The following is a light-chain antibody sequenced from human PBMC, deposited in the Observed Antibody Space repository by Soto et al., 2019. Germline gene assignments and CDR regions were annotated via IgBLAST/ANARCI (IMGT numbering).Light chain of an antibody. CDR2: EAT. V-gene: IGLV2-23*01. CDR3: CSYAGTVI. Sequence: QSALTQPASVSGSPGQSITISCTGTSSDVGSYNLVSWYQQHPGKAPKLMIYEATKRPSGVSNRFSGSKSGNTASLTISGLQAEDEADYYCCSYAGTVIFGGGTKLTVL. J-gene: IGLJ2*01. CDR1: SSDVGSYNL.